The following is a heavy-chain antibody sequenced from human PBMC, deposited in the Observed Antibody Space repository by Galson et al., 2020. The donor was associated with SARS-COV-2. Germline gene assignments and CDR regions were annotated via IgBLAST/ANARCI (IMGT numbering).Heavy chain of an antibody. V-gene: IGHV3-21*01. CDR2: ISSSSSYI. D-gene: IGHD5-12*01. CDR3: AREEYSGYDFGNFDY. CDR1: GFTFSSYS. J-gene: IGHJ4*02. Sequence: GGSLRLSCAASGFTFSSYSMNWVRQAPGKGLEWVSSISSSSSYIYYADSVKGRFTISRDNAKNSLYLQMNSLRAEDTAVYYCAREEYSGYDFGNFDYWGQGTLVTVSS.